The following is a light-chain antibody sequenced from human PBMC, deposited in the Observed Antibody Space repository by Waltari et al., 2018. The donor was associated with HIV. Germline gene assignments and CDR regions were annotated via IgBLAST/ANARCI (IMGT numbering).Light chain of an antibody. CDR2: PDT. Sequence: SYDVTQPLSVSVSPGQTATITCSGDKLGNKYTSWYQQKAGQSPVLVIYPDTQRPSDIPERFSGSNSGHTATLTISGTQPIDEADYYCQAWDSTTLVFGGGTKLTVL. J-gene: IGLJ2*01. CDR3: QAWDSTTLV. V-gene: IGLV3-1*01. CDR1: KLGNKY.